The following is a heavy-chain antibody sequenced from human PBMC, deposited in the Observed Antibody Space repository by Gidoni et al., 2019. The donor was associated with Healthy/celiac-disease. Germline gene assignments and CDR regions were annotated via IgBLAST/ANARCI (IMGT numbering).Heavy chain of an antibody. CDR3: ARDSITIFGVVLRKFDY. J-gene: IGHJ4*02. CDR2: INHSGHT. CDR1: GVSFSGYY. V-gene: IGHV4-34*01. Sequence: QVKLQKGGAGLLKPSETLSLTFAVYGVSFSGYYWSWLRQPPGEGLGCIGEINHSGHTNYNPALKSLVTISVDTSKNQFSLKLSSVTAADTAVYYCARDSITIFGVVLRKFDYWGQGTLVTVSS. D-gene: IGHD3-3*01.